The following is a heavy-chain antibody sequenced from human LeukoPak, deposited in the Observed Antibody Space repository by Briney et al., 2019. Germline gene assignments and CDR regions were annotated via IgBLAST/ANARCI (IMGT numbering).Heavy chain of an antibody. J-gene: IGHJ4*02. CDR3: ARGGYSSSWYEY. CDR2: ISYDGSNK. Sequence: TGGSLRLSCAASGFTFSSYAMHWVRQAPGKGLEWVAVISYDGSNKYYADSVKGRFTISRDNSKNTLYLQMNSLRAEDTAVYYCARGGYSSSWYEYWGQGTLVTVSS. CDR1: GFTFSSYA. V-gene: IGHV3-30-3*01. D-gene: IGHD6-13*01.